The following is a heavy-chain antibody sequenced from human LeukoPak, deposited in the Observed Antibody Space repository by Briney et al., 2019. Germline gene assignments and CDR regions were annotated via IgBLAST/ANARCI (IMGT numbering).Heavy chain of an antibody. D-gene: IGHD6-6*01. CDR3: ARGVGSSSSNWFDP. CDR1: GDSISSGTYY. Sequence: SETLSLTCTVSGDSISSGTYYWSWIRQPAGKGLEWIGRVCSSGNTNYNPSLQSRVTISIDTSKNQFSLKLSSVTAADTAAYYCARGVGSSSSNWFDPWGQGTLVTVSS. V-gene: IGHV4-61*02. CDR2: VCSSGNT. J-gene: IGHJ5*02.